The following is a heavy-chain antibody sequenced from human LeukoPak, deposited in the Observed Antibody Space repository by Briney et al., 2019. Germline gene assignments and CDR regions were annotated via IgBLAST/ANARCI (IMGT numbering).Heavy chain of an antibody. J-gene: IGHJ3*02. CDR1: GGSVSSGRYY. CDR3: ASGSYPGFAFDI. V-gene: IGHV4-61*01. Sequence: PSETLSLTCPVSGGSVSSGRYYWSWIRQPPGKGLERIGYIYYSGSTNYNPSLKSRVTISVDTSKNQFSLKLSSVTAADTAVYYCASGSYPGFAFDIWGQGTMVTVSS. D-gene: IGHD1-26*01. CDR2: IYYSGST.